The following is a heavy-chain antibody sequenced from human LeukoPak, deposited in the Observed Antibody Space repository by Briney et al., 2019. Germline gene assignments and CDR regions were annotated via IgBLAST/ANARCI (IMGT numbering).Heavy chain of an antibody. CDR3: ARRGNYYGSGSYYPFDY. J-gene: IGHJ4*02. Sequence: GASVKVSCKSSGYTFTSYYMHCVRQAPGQGLEWMGVIHPNGGSTSYAEKFQGRVTMTRDTSTNTVYMDLSSLRSEDTAVYYCARRGNYYGSGSYYPFDYWGQGTLVTVSS. V-gene: IGHV1-46*01. CDR1: GYTFTSYY. D-gene: IGHD3-10*01. CDR2: IHPNGGST.